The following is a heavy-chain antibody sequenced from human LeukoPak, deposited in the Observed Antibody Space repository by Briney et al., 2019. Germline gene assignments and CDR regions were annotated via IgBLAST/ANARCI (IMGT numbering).Heavy chain of an antibody. CDR3: AREPPMYSGSRNWFDP. V-gene: IGHV4-30-4*01. CDR2: IYYSGST. Sequence: SETLSLTCTVSGGSISSGDYYWGWIRQPPGKGLEWIGYIYYSGSTYYNPSLKSRVTISVDTSKNQFSLKLSSVTAADTAVYYCAREPPMYSGSRNWFDPWGQGTLVTVSS. D-gene: IGHD1-26*01. J-gene: IGHJ5*02. CDR1: GGSISSGDYY.